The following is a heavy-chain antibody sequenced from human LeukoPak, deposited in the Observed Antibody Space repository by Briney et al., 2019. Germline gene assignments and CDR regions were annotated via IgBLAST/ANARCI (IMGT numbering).Heavy chain of an antibody. CDR1: ADSISSGGYS. CDR2: IYYSGST. D-gene: IGHD3-10*01. J-gene: IGHJ6*03. CDR3: ARSPYGSGSLNYYMDV. V-gene: IGHV4-61*08. Sequence: SETLSLTCAVSADSISSGGYSWSWIRQPPGKGLEWIGYIYYSGSTNYNPSLKSRVTISVDTSKNQFSLKLSSVTAADTAVYYCARSPYGSGSLNYYMDVWGKGTTVTVSS.